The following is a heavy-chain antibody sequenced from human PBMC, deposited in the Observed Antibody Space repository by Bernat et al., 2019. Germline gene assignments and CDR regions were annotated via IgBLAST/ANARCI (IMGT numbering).Heavy chain of an antibody. CDR1: GFTFSSYA. Sequence: QVQLVESGGGVVQPGRSLRLSCAASGFTFSSYAMHWVRQAPGKGLEWVAVISYDGSNKYYADSVKGRFTISRDNSKNTLYLQMNSLRAEDTAVYYFARSIQRRLRYFDWLSRGDDAFDIWGQGTMVTVSS. CDR2: ISYDGSNK. CDR3: ARSIQRRLRYFDWLSRGDDAFDI. J-gene: IGHJ3*02. D-gene: IGHD3-9*01. V-gene: IGHV3-30*01.